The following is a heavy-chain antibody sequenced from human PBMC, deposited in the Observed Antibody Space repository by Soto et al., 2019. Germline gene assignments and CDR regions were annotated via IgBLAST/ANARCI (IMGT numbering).Heavy chain of an antibody. V-gene: IGHV1-18*01. Sequence: GASVKVSCNASGYTFTSYGISWVRQAPGQGLEWMGWISAYNGNTNYAQKLQGRVTMTTDTSTSTAYMELRSLRSDDTAVYYCARDLFGWWELLGAFDIWAQGTIVTVSS. CDR3: ARDLFGWWELLGAFDI. CDR2: ISAYNGNT. D-gene: IGHD1-26*01. J-gene: IGHJ3*02. CDR1: GYTFTSYG.